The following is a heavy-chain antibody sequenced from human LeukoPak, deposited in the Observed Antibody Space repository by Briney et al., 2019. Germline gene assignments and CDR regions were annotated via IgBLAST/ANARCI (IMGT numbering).Heavy chain of an antibody. V-gene: IGHV3-33*08. J-gene: IGHJ6*02. D-gene: IGHD6-13*01. CDR1: GFTFSSYW. CDR3: ARDLEQQLSSFGMDV. CDR2: IWYDGSNK. Sequence: GGSLRLSCAASGFTFSSYWMNWARQAPGKGLEWVAVIWYDGSNKYYADSVKGRFTIPRDNSKNTLYLQMNSLRAEDTAVYYCARDLEQQLSSFGMDVWGQGTTVTVSS.